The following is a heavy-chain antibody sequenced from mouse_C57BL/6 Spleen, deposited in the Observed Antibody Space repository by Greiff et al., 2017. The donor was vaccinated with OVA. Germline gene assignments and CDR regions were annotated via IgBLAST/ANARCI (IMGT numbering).Heavy chain of an antibody. J-gene: IGHJ2*01. V-gene: IGHV5-17*01. CDR1: GFTFSDYG. Sequence: EVKLVESGGGLVKPGGSLKLSCAASGFTFSDYGMHWVRQAPEKGLEWVAYISSGSSTIYYADTVKGRFTISRDNAKNTLFLQMTSLRSEDTAMYYCARGRGYYSNPLYFDYWGQGTTLTVSS. CDR2: ISSGSSTI. CDR3: ARGRGYYSNPLYFDY. D-gene: IGHD2-5*01.